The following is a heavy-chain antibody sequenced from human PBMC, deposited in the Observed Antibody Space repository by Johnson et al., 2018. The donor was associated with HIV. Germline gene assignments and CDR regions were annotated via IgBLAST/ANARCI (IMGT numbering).Heavy chain of an antibody. V-gene: IGHV3-30-3*01. CDR1: GLTFNNYP. J-gene: IGHJ3*02. Sequence: QVQLVESGGGVVQPGRSLRLSCLVSGLTFNNYPIHWVRQAPGKGLEWVTVISYDGSNKYYADSVKGRFTISRDNSKNTLYLQMNSLTTEDTAVYYCTTDCTGGVCDTRDVFDIWGQGTMVTVSS. CDR2: ISYDGSNK. D-gene: IGHD2-8*02. CDR3: TTDCTGGVCDTRDVFDI.